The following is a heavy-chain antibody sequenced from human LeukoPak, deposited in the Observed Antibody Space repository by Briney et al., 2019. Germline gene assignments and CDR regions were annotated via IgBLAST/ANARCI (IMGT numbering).Heavy chain of an antibody. Sequence: SETLSLTCTASGGSISSYYWSWIRQPPGKGLEWIGYIYYSGSTNYNPSLKSRVTISVDPSKNQFSLKVSSVTAADTAVYYCVRAVAATRIDFWGQGTLVTVSS. J-gene: IGHJ4*02. CDR2: IYYSGST. D-gene: IGHD6-19*01. CDR3: VRAVAATRIDF. V-gene: IGHV4-59*01. CDR1: GGSISSYY.